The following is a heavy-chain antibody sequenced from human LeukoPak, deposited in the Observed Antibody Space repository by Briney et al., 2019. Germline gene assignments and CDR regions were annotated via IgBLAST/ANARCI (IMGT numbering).Heavy chain of an antibody. CDR2: INHSGST. J-gene: IGHJ4*02. CDR1: GGSFTDYY. D-gene: IGHD3-16*01. V-gene: IGHV4-34*01. Sequence: SETLSLTCAVYGGSFTDYYWIWIRQPPGKGLEWIGEINHSGSTDYNASLKSRVTISLDTSKNQFSLKLSSVTAADTAVYYCARGRVSPNYFSRVGGGFFDYWGQGTLVTVSS. CDR3: ARGRVSPNYFSRVGGGFFDY.